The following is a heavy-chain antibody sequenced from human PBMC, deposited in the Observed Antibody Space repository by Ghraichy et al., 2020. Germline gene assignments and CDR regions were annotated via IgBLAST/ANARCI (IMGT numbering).Heavy chain of an antibody. Sequence: SQTLSLTCAVSGTPITSYYWSWIRQPAGKGLEWIGRISTSGTTNYNPSLKSRVTMSVDTSKDQFSLKLNSVSAADTAVYYCARVSGGSDDFFDYWGQGTLVTVSS. V-gene: IGHV4-4*07. D-gene: IGHD2-15*01. J-gene: IGHJ4*02. CDR1: GTPITSYY. CDR3: ARVSGGSDDFFDY. CDR2: ISTSGTT.